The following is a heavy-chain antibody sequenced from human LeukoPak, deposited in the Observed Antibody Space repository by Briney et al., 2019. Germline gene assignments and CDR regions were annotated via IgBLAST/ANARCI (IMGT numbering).Heavy chain of an antibody. CDR3: ARVELLGSSGWPFDY. CDR2: IYYSGNT. J-gene: IGHJ4*02. D-gene: IGHD6-19*01. V-gene: IGHV4-59*01. CDR1: GGSISSYY. Sequence: SETLSLTCTVSGGSISSYYWSWIRQPPGKGLEWIGYIYYSGNTNYNPSLKSRVTISVDTSKNQFSLKLSSVTAADTAVYYCARVELLGSSGWPFDYWGQGTLVTVSS.